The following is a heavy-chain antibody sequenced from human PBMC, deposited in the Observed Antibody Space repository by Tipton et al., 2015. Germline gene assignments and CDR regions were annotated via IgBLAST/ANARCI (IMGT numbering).Heavy chain of an antibody. CDR3: ARGRNYIDY. Sequence: TLSLTCTVSGGSISSGDYYWSWIRQPPGKGLEWIGYIYYSGSTNYNPSLKSRVTVSVDTSKNQFSLKLSSVTAADTAVYHCARGRNYIDYWGQGTLVTVSS. V-gene: IGHV4-61*08. J-gene: IGHJ4*02. CDR1: GGSISSGDYY. CDR2: IYYSGST.